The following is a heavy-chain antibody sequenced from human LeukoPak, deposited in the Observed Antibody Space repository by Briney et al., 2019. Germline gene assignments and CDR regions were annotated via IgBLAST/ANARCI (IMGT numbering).Heavy chain of an antibody. J-gene: IGHJ4*02. CDR2: ISGSGGST. Sequence: GGSLRLSCAASGFTFSSYAMSGVRQAPGKGLEWVSAISGSGGSTYYADSVKGRFTISRDNSKNTLYLQMNSLRAEDTAVNYCAKDDGGGYDQIDYWGQGTLVTVSS. CDR1: GFTFSSYA. D-gene: IGHD5-12*01. V-gene: IGHV3-23*01. CDR3: AKDDGGGYDQIDY.